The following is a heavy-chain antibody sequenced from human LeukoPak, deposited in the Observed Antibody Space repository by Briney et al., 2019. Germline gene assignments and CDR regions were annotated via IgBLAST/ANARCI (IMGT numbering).Heavy chain of an antibody. D-gene: IGHD2-2*02. CDR1: DFSRSTNDVG. CDR3: AYSKYIRADFDS. V-gene: IGHV2-5*02. J-gene: IGHJ4*02. CDR2: IYWDDDK. Sequence: SGPTLLKPTQTLTLTCCSSDFSRSTNDVGVGWIRQPPGETLEWLALIYWDDDKRYSPSQKSRLTITKDTIKYQVVRTSGKLGHLETGQYWRAYSKYIRADFDSWGQGTLVTVSS.